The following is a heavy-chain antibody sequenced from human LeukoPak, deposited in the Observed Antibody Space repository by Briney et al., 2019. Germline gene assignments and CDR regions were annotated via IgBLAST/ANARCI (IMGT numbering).Heavy chain of an antibody. J-gene: IGHJ4*02. D-gene: IGHD3-16*01. Sequence: QPGGSLRLSCAASGYTFSTSDIHWVRQATGKGLEWVSSIASVPGYTYYAGSVKGRFTISSENAKNSCFLQMNSLIADATAVYYWVRGGEIGFDYWGQGTLVTVSS. CDR1: GYTFSTSD. V-gene: IGHV3-13*01. CDR3: VRGGEIGFDY. CDR2: IASVPGYT.